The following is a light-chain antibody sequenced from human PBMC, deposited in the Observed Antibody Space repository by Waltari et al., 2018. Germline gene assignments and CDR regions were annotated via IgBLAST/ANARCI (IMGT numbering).Light chain of an antibody. J-gene: IGKJ1*01. Sequence: DIQMTQSPSTLSSSVGDRATITCRASQSISGRLAWYQQKAGKAPKLLIFDASKLATGVPSRFSGSGFGTEFALTISGLEPDDFAPYYYQQYNSFFRTFGQGTKV. CDR2: DAS. V-gene: IGKV1-5*01. CDR1: QSISGR. CDR3: QQYNSFFRT.